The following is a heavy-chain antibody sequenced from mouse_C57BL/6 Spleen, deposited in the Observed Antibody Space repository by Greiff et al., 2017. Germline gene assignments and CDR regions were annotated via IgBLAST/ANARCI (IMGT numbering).Heavy chain of an antibody. V-gene: IGHV1-74*01. J-gene: IGHJ4*01. Sequence: QVHVKQPGAELVKPGASVKVSCKASGYTFTSYWMHWVKQRPGQGLEWIGRIHPSDSDTNYNQKFKGKATLTVDKSSSTAYMQLSSLTSEDSAVYYCAHIPVPYYYAMDYWGQGTSVTVSS. CDR3: AHIPVPYYYAMDY. CDR1: GYTFTSYW. CDR2: IHPSDSDT.